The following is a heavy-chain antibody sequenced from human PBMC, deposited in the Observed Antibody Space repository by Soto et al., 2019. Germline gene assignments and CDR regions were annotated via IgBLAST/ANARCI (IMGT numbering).Heavy chain of an antibody. D-gene: IGHD2-15*01. Sequence: SETMCLSCTVSGGSISSYYWSWIRQPPGKGLEWIGYIYYSGSTNYNPSLKSRVTISVDTSKNQFSLKLSSVTAADTAVYYCARMGYCSGGSCFDYWGQGTLVTVSS. J-gene: IGHJ4*02. CDR2: IYYSGST. V-gene: IGHV4-59*08. CDR3: ARMGYCSGGSCFDY. CDR1: GGSISSYY.